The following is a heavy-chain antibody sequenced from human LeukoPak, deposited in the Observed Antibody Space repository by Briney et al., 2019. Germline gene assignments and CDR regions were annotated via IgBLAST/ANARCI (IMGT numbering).Heavy chain of an antibody. Sequence: PGGSLRLSCAASGFIFSSYGMHWVRQAPGKGLEWVAVIWYDGSNKYYADSVKGRFTISRDNSKNTLYLQMNSLRDEDTAVYYCASRQSKWEYFDYWGQGTLVTVSS. D-gene: IGHD1-26*01. CDR3: ASRQSKWEYFDY. CDR2: IWYDGSNK. CDR1: GFIFSSYG. J-gene: IGHJ4*02. V-gene: IGHV3-33*01.